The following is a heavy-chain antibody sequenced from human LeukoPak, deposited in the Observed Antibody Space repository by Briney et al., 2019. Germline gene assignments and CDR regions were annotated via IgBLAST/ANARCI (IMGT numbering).Heavy chain of an antibody. J-gene: IGHJ4*01. CDR1: GFTFDFYA. Sequence: GGSLRLSCAASGFTFDFYAMHWVRQAPGKGLEWVLVMSYDGRYRYYADSAKGRFTISRDNSKRTLYLEVSSLRPEDTALYYCARSELYYGSESYYHLDYWGHGTLVTVSS. V-gene: IGHV3-30*03. CDR2: MSYDGRYR. D-gene: IGHD3-10*01. CDR3: ARSELYYGSESYYHLDY.